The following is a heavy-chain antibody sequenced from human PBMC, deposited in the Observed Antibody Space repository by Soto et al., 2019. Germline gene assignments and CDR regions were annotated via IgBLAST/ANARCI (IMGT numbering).Heavy chain of an antibody. CDR3: ARDPRYSSSWNYYFDY. CDR2: ISSSSSYI. D-gene: IGHD6-13*01. Sequence: GGSLRLSCAASGFTFSDYTISWVRQAPGKGLEWVSSISSSSSYIYYADSVKGRFTISRDNAKNSLDLQMNSLRAEDTAVYYCARDPRYSSSWNYYFDYWGQGALVTVSS. CDR1: GFTFSDYT. J-gene: IGHJ4*02. V-gene: IGHV3-21*01.